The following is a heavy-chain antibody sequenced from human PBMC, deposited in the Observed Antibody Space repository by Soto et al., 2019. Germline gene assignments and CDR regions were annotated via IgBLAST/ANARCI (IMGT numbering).Heavy chain of an antibody. V-gene: IGHV3-30-3*01. CDR3: ARDMYSSDYFVKWFEP. CDR1: GFSFSRYA. Sequence: QVRLVESGGGVVQPGRSLRLSCTASGFSFSRYAMYWFRQPPGKGLEWVAVISHDGINKHYADSVKGRVTVSRDNSNHSLALQLNSLRGEDTAMYYCARDMYSSDYFVKWFEPWGQGTLVTVSS. J-gene: IGHJ5*02. D-gene: IGHD6-19*01. CDR2: ISHDGINK.